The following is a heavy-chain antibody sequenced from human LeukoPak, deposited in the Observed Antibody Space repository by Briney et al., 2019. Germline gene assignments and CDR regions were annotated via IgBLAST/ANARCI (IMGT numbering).Heavy chain of an antibody. Sequence: GSLRLSCVASGFTFSSYEMNWVRQAPGKGLEWASYISSGGSTKYYADSVKGRFTISRDNAKNSLYLQMNSLRAEDTAVYYCARAHLLAAASTGDYWGQGTLVIVSS. CDR1: GFTFSSYE. D-gene: IGHD6-13*01. CDR3: ARAHLLAAASTGDY. J-gene: IGHJ4*02. CDR2: ISSGGSTK. V-gene: IGHV3-48*03.